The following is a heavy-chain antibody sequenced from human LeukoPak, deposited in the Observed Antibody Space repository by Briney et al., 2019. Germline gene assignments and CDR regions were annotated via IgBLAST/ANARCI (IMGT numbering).Heavy chain of an antibody. CDR2: IYSGGST. D-gene: IGHD4-17*01. V-gene: IGHV3-66*01. J-gene: IGHJ4*02. Sequence: GGSLRLSCAASGFTVGSNYMSWVRQAPGKGLEWVSLIYSGGSTYYADSVKGRFTISRDNSKNTLYLQMNSLRAEDTAVYYCARVDYGDYGFDYWGQGTLVTVSS. CDR3: ARVDYGDYGFDY. CDR1: GFTVGSNY.